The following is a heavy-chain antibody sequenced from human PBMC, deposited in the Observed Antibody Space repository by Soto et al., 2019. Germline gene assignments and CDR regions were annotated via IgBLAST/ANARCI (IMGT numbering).Heavy chain of an antibody. D-gene: IGHD1-26*01. Sequence: ASVKISCKSSGYTFTDYAIHWVRLAPGRSLEWMGWVDTGSGHTKYSESFQDRLTISRDTFARTAAMELNNLKSEDTAVYYCARDAKWDPRGVEAQQDDYFDYWGRGTQVTVSS. V-gene: IGHV1-3*04. CDR3: ARDAKWDPRGVEAQQDDYFDY. CDR2: VDTGSGHT. CDR1: GYTFTDYA. J-gene: IGHJ4*02.